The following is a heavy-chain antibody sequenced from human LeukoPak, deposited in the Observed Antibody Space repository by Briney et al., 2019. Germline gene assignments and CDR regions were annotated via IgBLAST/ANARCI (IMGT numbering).Heavy chain of an antibody. D-gene: IGHD6-13*01. J-gene: IGHJ4*02. V-gene: IGHV3-33*01. CDR1: GFTFSSYG. CDR2: IWYDGSNK. CDR3: ARGLGGSSWYSDY. Sequence: GGSLRLSCAASGFTFSSYGMAWVRQAPGKGLEWVAVIWYDGSNKYYADSVKGRFTISRDNSKNTLYLQMNSLRAEDTAVYYCARGLGGSSWYSDYWGQGTLVTVSS.